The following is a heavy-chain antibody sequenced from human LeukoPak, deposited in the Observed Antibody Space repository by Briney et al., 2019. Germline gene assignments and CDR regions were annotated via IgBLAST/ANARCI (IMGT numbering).Heavy chain of an antibody. V-gene: IGHV6-1*01. D-gene: IGHD3-16*01. Sequence: SQTLSLTCAISGDSVSSNSAAWNWIRQSPSRGLEWLGRTYYRSKWYNDYAVSVKSRITINPDTSKNQFSLQLNSVTPEHTAVYECARGGGGGGGGGVDYWGQGTLVTVSS. J-gene: IGHJ4*02. CDR1: GDSVSSNSAA. CDR2: TYYRSKWYN. CDR3: ARGGGGGGGGGVDY.